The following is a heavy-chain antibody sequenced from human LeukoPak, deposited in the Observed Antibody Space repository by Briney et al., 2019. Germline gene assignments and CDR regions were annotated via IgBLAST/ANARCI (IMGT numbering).Heavy chain of an antibody. CDR1: GFTVSSNY. Sequence: TGGSLRLSCAASGFTVSSNYMSWVRQAPGKGLEWVSVIYSGGSTYYADSVKGRFTISRDNSKNTLYLQMNSLRAEDTAVYYCATLTCSGGSCYEDARSYYYYMDVWGKGTTVTVSS. CDR3: ATLTCSGGSCYEDARSYYYYMDV. D-gene: IGHD2-15*01. V-gene: IGHV3-53*05. CDR2: IYSGGST. J-gene: IGHJ6*03.